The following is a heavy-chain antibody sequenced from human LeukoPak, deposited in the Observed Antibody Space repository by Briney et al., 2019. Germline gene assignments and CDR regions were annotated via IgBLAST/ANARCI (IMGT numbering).Heavy chain of an antibody. CDR3: ARYGDYGDSQFDY. D-gene: IGHD4-17*01. CDR2: IYYSGST. J-gene: IGHJ4*02. CDR1: GGSISSYY. V-gene: IGHV4-59*01. Sequence: PSETLSLTCTVSGGSISSYYWSWIRQPPGKGLEWIGYIYYSGSTNYNPSLKSRVTISVDTSKNQFSLKLSSVTAADPAVYYCARYGDYGDSQFDYWGQGTLVTVSS.